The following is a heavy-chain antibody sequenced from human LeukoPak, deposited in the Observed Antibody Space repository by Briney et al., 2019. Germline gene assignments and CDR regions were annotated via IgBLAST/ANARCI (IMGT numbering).Heavy chain of an antibody. J-gene: IGHJ5*02. V-gene: IGHV1-2*02. CDR1: GYTFTDYY. D-gene: IGHD2-15*01. Sequence: ASVPVSCKASGYTFTDYYIHWMRQAPGQGLEWMGWINPDSGGTSYAQKFQGRVTMTRDTSISTVYVELSRLRSDDTAVYYCARSDSYTWFDPWGQGTLVTVSS. CDR3: ARSDSYTWFDP. CDR2: INPDSGGT.